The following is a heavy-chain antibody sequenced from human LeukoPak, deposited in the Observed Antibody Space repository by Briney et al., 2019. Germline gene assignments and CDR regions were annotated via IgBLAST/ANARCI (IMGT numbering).Heavy chain of an antibody. V-gene: IGHV3-23*01. Sequence: GGSLRLSCAVSGFTFSSYAMSWVRQAPGKGLEWVSAISGSGGSTYYADSVKGRFTISRDNSKNTLYLQMNSLRAEDTAVYYCAKDFSGYSAFDIWGQGTMVTVSS. CDR3: AKDFSGYSAFDI. D-gene: IGHD3-22*01. CDR1: GFTFSSYA. J-gene: IGHJ3*02. CDR2: ISGSGGST.